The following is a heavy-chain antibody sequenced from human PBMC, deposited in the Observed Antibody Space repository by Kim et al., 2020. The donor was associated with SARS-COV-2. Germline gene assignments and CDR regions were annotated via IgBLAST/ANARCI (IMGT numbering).Heavy chain of an antibody. Sequence: GGSLRLSCATSGFSFGVYAMGWFRQAPGKGLEWVGFIRREIDGATTEYAASVTGRTTISRDESKSIAYLHIASLKTEDTGVYYCSREGGQWGGFDRGGQGTMVTVSS. CDR1: GFSFGVYA. J-gene: IGHJ4*02. CDR3: SREGGQWGGFDR. V-gene: IGHV3-49*03. D-gene: IGHD1-26*01. CDR2: IRREIDGATT.